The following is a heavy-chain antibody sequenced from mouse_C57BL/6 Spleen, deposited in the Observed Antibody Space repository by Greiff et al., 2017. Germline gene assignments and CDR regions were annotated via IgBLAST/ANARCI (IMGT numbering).Heavy chain of an antibody. CDR1: GYTFTSYW. CDR3: ARGWSNYRYFDV. CDR2: IDPSDSET. Sequence: VQLQQPGAELVRPGSSVKLSCKASGYTFTSYWLHWVKQRPIQGLEWIGNIDPSDSETHYNQKFKDKATLTVDKSSSTAYMQLSSLTSEDSAVYYCARGWSNYRYFDVWGTGTTVTVSS. D-gene: IGHD2-3*01. V-gene: IGHV1-52*01. J-gene: IGHJ1*03.